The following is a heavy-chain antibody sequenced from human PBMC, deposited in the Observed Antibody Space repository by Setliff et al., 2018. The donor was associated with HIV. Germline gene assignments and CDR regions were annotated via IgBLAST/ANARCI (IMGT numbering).Heavy chain of an antibody. CDR3: ARQIAEWLDGMDV. J-gene: IGHJ6*02. V-gene: IGHV5-51*01. D-gene: IGHD6-19*01. CDR2: IYPGDSDT. CDR1: GYSFTSYW. Sequence: GESLKISCKGSGYSFTSYWIGWVRQMPGKGLEWMGIIYPGDSDTRYSPSFQGQVTISADKSISTAYLQWGSLKASDTAMYYCARQIAEWLDGMDVWGQGTTVTVSS.